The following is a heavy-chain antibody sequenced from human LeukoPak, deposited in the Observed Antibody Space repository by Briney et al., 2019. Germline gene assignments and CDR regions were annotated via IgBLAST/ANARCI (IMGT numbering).Heavy chain of an antibody. J-gene: IGHJ5*02. Sequence: PSETLSLTCNVSGDSFSSFYWSWIRQPARKGLEFIGRMFPFGSAYSSPTLKDRVTLSADTSKTQLSLKLTSVTAADTAVYYCARSTQWLGEAWFDPWGQGILVTVSS. V-gene: IGHV4-4*07. CDR3: ARSTQWLGEAWFDP. CDR1: GDSFSSFY. D-gene: IGHD6-19*01. CDR2: MFPFGSA.